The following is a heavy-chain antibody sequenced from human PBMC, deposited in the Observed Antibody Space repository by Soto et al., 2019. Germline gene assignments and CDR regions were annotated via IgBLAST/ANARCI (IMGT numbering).Heavy chain of an antibody. J-gene: IGHJ4*02. Sequence: LRLSCAASGFKFSNYAMSWVRQAPGKGLEWVSLISATGGGTYYADSVKGRFTISRDNSHNTLYLQVHSLTAEDTAVYYCAKDRRAGGSSAFYFDFWGQGAQVTVSS. CDR1: GFKFSNYA. V-gene: IGHV3-23*01. CDR3: AKDRRAGGSSAFYFDF. D-gene: IGHD3-16*01. CDR2: ISATGGGT.